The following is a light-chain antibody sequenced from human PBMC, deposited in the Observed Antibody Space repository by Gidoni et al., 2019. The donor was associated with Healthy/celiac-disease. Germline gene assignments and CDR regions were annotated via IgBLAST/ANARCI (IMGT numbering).Light chain of an antibody. CDR1: QSVSSY. V-gene: IGKV3-11*01. Sequence: EIVLTQSPATLSLSPGERATLSCRASQSVSSYLAWYQQKPGQAPRLLIYDASNRATGIPARFSGSVSGTDFTLTISSLEPEDFAVYYCQQRSNWREFTFGPGTKVDIK. CDR3: QQRSNWREFT. J-gene: IGKJ3*01. CDR2: DAS.